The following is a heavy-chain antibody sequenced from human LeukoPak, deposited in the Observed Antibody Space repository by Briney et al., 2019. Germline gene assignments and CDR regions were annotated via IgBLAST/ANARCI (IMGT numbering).Heavy chain of an antibody. CDR3: AREYGDYDAFDI. CDR1: GFTVSTNH. J-gene: IGHJ3*02. CDR2: IYSGGTT. Sequence: GGSLRLSCAASGFTVSTNHMSWVRQAPGKGLEWVSTIYSGGTTYYADSVKGRFTISRDNAKNSLYLQMNSLRAEDTAVYYCAREYGDYDAFDIWGQGTMVTVSS. D-gene: IGHD4-17*01. V-gene: IGHV3-53*01.